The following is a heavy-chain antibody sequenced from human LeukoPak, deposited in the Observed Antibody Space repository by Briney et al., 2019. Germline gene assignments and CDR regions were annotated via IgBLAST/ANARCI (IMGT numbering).Heavy chain of an antibody. CDR2: ISNSGTII. CDR3: ARDLAMAGRDLDY. J-gene: IGHJ4*02. CDR1: GFAFRNYY. D-gene: IGHD6-19*01. Sequence: GGSLRLSCAASGFAFRNYYMDWIRQAPGKGLGWVAYISNSGTIIYHAESVKGRFTISRDNAKNSLYLQMNSLRAEDTALYYCARDLAMAGRDLDYWGQGTLVTVSS. V-gene: IGHV3-11*01.